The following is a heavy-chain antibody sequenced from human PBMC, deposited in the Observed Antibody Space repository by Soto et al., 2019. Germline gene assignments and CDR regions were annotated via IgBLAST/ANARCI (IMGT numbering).Heavy chain of an antibody. Sequence: EVQLLESGGGLVQPGESLRLSCAASGFTFSSYAMSWVRQAPGKGLEWVSAISGSGGRTYYADSVKGRFTISRDNSKNTLYPQMNSLRAEDTAVYYCAKYYGDRQTDYWGQGTLVTVSS. CDR1: GFTFSSYA. CDR3: AKYYGDRQTDY. V-gene: IGHV3-23*01. CDR2: ISGSGGRT. D-gene: IGHD4-17*01. J-gene: IGHJ4*02.